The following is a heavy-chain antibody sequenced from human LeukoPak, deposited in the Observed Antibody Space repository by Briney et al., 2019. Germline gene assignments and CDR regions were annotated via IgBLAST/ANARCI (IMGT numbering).Heavy chain of an antibody. CDR3: ARAPGTWLVDY. CDR1: GFTFSSYS. V-gene: IGHV3-48*04. CDR2: ISSSSSTI. Sequence: GGSLRLSCAASGFTFSSYSMNWVRRAPGKGLEWVSYISSSSSTIYYADSVKGRFTISRDNAKNSLYLQMNSLRAEDTAVYYCARAPGTWLVDYWGQGTAVTVSS. J-gene: IGHJ4*02. D-gene: IGHD6-19*01.